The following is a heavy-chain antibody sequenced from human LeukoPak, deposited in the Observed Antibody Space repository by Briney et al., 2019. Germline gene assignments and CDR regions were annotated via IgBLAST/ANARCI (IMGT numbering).Heavy chain of an antibody. CDR3: VVDSSGYLSRSLPPYFDS. CDR1: GGTFSRYA. CDR2: IIPIFGTA. V-gene: IGHV1-69*05. Sequence: SVKVSCKASGGTFSRYAISWVRQAPGQGLEWMGGIIPIFGTAKYAQKFQGRVTLTTDESTSTAYMELSSLRSEDTAVYYCVVDSSGYLSRSLPPYFDSWGQGTLVTVSS. D-gene: IGHD3-22*01. J-gene: IGHJ4*02.